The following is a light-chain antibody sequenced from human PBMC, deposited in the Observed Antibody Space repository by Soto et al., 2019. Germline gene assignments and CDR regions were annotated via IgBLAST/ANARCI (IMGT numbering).Light chain of an antibody. Sequence: VFTQSPGTLSLSPGERATLSCRASQSVSSSYLAWYQQKPGQAPRLLIYGASSRAPGIPDRFSGSGSGTDFTLTISRLEPEDFAVYYCQQYGSSRTFGQGTKVDIK. CDR1: QSVSSSY. V-gene: IGKV3-20*01. J-gene: IGKJ1*01. CDR3: QQYGSSRT. CDR2: GAS.